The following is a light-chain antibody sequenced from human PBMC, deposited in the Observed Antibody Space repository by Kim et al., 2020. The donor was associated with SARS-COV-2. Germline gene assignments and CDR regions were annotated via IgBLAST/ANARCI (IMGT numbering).Light chain of an antibody. CDR3: GTWDTSLRAGV. V-gene: IGLV1-51*02. CDR2: EDI. CDR1: ASNIGRNY. Sequence: GQKFIFSCAAGASNIGRNYVSWYQHLPGTAPKLLIYEDINRPSWIPDRFSGSKSGTSATLAITGLQTGDEAEYFCGTWDTSLRAGVFGTGTKVTVL. J-gene: IGLJ1*01.